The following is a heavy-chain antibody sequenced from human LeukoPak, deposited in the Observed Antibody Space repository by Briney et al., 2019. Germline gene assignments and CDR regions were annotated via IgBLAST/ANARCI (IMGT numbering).Heavy chain of an antibody. CDR2: ISAYNGNT. CDR3: ERAGYCSSTSCYGGYYMDV. V-gene: IGHV1-18*01. Sequence: ASGKVSCKASGHTFTSYVISWGRQAPGQELEWRGWISAYNGNTNYAQKLQGRVTMTTDTSTRTAYMELRRLRSDETDVYSCERAGYCSSTSCYGGYYMDVWGKGTTVTVSS. D-gene: IGHD2-2*01. CDR1: GHTFTSYV. J-gene: IGHJ6*03.